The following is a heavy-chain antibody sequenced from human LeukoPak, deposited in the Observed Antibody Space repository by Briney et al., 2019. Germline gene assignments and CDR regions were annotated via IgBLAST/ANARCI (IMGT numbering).Heavy chain of an antibody. CDR1: GGSISSSSYY. CDR3: ARMPGYTGYARYYYFYYMDV. CDR2: IYYSGST. D-gene: IGHD5-24*01. J-gene: IGHJ6*03. V-gene: IGHV4-39*01. Sequence: PSETLSLTCTVSGGSISSSSYYWGWIRQPPGKGLEWIGSIYYSGSTYYNPSLKSRVTISVDTSKNQFSLKLSSVTATDTAVYYCARMPGYTGYARYYYFYYMDVWGKGTTVTVSS.